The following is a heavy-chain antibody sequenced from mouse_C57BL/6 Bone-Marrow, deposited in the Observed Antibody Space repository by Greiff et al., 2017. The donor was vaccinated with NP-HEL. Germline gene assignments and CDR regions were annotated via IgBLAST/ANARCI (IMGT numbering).Heavy chain of an antibody. V-gene: IGHV1-61*01. Sequence: QVQLKQPGAELVRPGSSVKLSCKASGYTFTSYWMDWVKQRPGQGLEWIGNIYPSDSETHYNQKFKDKATLTVDKSSSTAYMQLSSLTSEDSAVYYCARRGYGNPDCFDYWGQGTTLTVSS. CDR1: GYTFTSYW. J-gene: IGHJ2*01. CDR2: IYPSDSET. CDR3: ARRGYGNPDCFDY. D-gene: IGHD1-1*01.